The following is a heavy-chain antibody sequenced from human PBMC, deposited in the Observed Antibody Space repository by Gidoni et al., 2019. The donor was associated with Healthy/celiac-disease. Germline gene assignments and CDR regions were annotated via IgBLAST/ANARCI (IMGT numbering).Heavy chain of an antibody. CDR1: GGTISSHA. J-gene: IGHJ6*02. Sequence: QVQLVQSGAEVKKPGSSVKVSCKASGGTISSHAISWVRQAPGQGLEWMGVIIPIYGTANYAQKFQGRVTITADESTSTAYRELSSLRSKDTAVYYCARGPWVTSGVYGMDVWGQGTTVTVSS. D-gene: IGHD4-17*01. CDR2: IIPIYGTA. CDR3: ARGPWVTSGVYGMDV. V-gene: IGHV1-69*01.